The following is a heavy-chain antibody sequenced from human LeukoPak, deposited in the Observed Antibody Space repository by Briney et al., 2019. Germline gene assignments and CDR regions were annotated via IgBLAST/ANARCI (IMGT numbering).Heavy chain of an antibody. CDR3: MDSNSSDGAQLYDP. J-gene: IGHJ5*02. Sequence: NPGGSLRLSCAASGFTFSNAWMNWVRQAPGKGLEWVGRIKSNVDGGTTDYAAPVKGRFTISRDDSTNTLYLQMGSLKIEDTAVYHCMDSNSSDGAQLYDPWGQGTLVTVSS. V-gene: IGHV3-15*07. CDR2: IKSNVDGGTT. CDR1: GFTFSNAW. D-gene: IGHD6-6*01.